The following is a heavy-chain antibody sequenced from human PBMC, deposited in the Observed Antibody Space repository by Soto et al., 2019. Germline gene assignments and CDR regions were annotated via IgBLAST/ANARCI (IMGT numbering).Heavy chain of an antibody. V-gene: IGHV1-8*01. CDR1: GYTFTSYD. D-gene: IGHD6-19*01. CDR2: MNPNSGNT. Sequence: ASVKVSCKASGYTFTSYDINWVRQATGQGLEWMGWMNPNSGNTGYAQKFQGRVTMTRNTSISTAYMELSSLGSEDTAVYYCAAHSGYSSGLGPKYYYYYYYMDVWGKGTTVTVSS. CDR3: AAHSGYSSGLGPKYYYYYYYMDV. J-gene: IGHJ6*03.